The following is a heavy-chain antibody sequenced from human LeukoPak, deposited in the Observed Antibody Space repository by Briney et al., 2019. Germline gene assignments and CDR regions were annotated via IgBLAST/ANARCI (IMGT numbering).Heavy chain of an antibody. CDR2: ISSSSSYI. J-gene: IGHJ4*02. CDR3: ARAPEPLGVPAAIDYYFDY. V-gene: IGHV3-21*01. D-gene: IGHD2-2*02. CDR1: GFTFSSYS. Sequence: GGSLRLSCAASGFTFSSYSMNWVRQAPGKGLEWVSSISSSSSYIYYADSVKGRFTISRDNAKNSLYLQMNSLRAEDTAVYYCARAPEPLGVPAAIDYYFDYWGQGTLVTVSS.